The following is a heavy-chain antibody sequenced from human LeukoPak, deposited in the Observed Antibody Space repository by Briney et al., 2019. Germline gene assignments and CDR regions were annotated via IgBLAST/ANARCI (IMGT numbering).Heavy chain of an antibody. CDR2: IKQDGSEK. J-gene: IGHJ5*02. Sequence: GGSLRLSCAASGFPFSRYWLSWVRQAPGKGLEWVANIKQDGSEKYYVDSVKGRFTISRDNAKNSLYLEMNSLRPEDTAVYYCVRGSSGTAVRGISWAWFDPWGQGTLVTVSS. CDR3: VRGSSGTAVRGISWAWFDP. D-gene: IGHD3-10*01. CDR1: GFPFSRYW. V-gene: IGHV3-7*05.